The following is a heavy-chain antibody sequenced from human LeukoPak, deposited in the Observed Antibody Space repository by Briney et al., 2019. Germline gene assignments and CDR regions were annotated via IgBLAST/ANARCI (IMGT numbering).Heavy chain of an antibody. CDR1: GGSISSYY. CDR2: IYTSGST. D-gene: IGHD6-19*01. CDR3: AREIWSSGWWGFDY. Sequence: SSETLSLTCTVSGGSISSYYWSWIRQPAGKGLEWIGRIYTSGSTNYNPSLKSRVTMSVDTSKNQFSLKLSSVTAADTAVYYCAREIWSSGWWGFDYWGQGTLVTVSS. J-gene: IGHJ4*02. V-gene: IGHV4-4*07.